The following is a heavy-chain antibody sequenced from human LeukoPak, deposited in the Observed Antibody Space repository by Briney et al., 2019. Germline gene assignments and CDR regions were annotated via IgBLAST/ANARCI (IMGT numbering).Heavy chain of an antibody. CDR2: INHSGST. V-gene: IGHV4-34*01. CDR1: GASFSGYY. J-gene: IGHJ6*03. CDR3: ASDYSNYGGDYYYYMDV. D-gene: IGHD4-11*01. Sequence: SETLSLTCAVYGASFSGYYWSWIRQPPGKGLEWIGEINHSGSTNYNPSLKSRVTISVDTSKNQFSLKLSSVTAADTAVYYCASDYSNYGGDYYYYMDVWGKGTTVTVPS.